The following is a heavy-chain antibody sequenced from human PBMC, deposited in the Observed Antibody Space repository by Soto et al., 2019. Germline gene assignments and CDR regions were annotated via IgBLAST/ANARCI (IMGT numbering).Heavy chain of an antibody. CDR3: PPRCRLPN. D-gene: IGHD2-15*01. CDR1: GFTVSSNY. CDR2: IYSGGST. Sequence: EVQLVESGGGLVQPGGSLRLSCAASGFTVSSNYMSWVRQAPGKGLEWVSVIYSGGSTYYADSVKGRFTISRDNSKTTLHLQMNSLSANDPAVYYYPPRCRLPNWGQGTLVTVSS. V-gene: IGHV3-66*01. J-gene: IGHJ4*02.